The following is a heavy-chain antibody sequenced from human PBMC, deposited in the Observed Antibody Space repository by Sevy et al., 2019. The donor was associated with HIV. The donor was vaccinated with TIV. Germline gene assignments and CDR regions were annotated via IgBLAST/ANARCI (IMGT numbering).Heavy chain of an antibody. J-gene: IGHJ6*02. CDR3: ARVRYSSSWYYYYGMDV. D-gene: IGHD6-13*01. CDR1: GGTFSSYA. Sequence: ASVKVSCKASGGTFSSYAISWVRQAAGQGLEWMGGIIPIFGTANYAQKFQGRVTITADESTSTAYMELSSLRSEDTAVYYCARVRYSSSWYYYYGMDVWGQGTTVTVSS. CDR2: IIPIFGTA. V-gene: IGHV1-69*13.